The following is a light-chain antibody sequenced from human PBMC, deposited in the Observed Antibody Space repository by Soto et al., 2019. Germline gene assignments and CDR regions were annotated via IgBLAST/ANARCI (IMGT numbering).Light chain of an antibody. V-gene: IGKV3-11*01. J-gene: IGKJ3*01. CDR3: QQRSNWPS. CDR2: DAS. CDR1: QSVSSY. Sequence: EIVLTQSPATLSLSPGERATLSCRASQSVSSYLAWYQQKPGQAPRLLIYDASNRATGIPARFSGSGSGTDFTLTISRLEPKDFAVYYCQQRSNWPSFGPGTKVDIK.